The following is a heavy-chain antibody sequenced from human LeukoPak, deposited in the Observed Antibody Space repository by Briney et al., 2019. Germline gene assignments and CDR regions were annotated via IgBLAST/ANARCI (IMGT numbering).Heavy chain of an antibody. D-gene: IGHD6-6*01. CDR3: ARGVTLTTRPEIWAGDY. CDR1: GYSFTSYY. Sequence: ASVKVSCKASGYSFTSYYIHWVRQAPGQGLEWVGIINPSGGSRTYAQKFQGRVTMTRDTSTSTVYMELSSLRSEDTAVYYCARGVTLTTRPEIWAGDYWGQGTPVTVPS. V-gene: IGHV1-46*01. CDR2: INPSGGSR. J-gene: IGHJ4*02.